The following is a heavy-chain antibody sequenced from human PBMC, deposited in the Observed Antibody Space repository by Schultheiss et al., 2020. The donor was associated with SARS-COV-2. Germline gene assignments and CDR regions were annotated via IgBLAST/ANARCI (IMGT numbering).Heavy chain of an antibody. Sequence: ASVKVSCKASGYTFTSYGISWVRQAPGQGLEWMGWISAYNGKTNYAEKLQGRVTMTTDTSTASMELRSLRSDDTAVYYCARGEYCSSTSCYGTKYYYYGMDVWGQGTTVTVSS. J-gene: IGHJ6*02. CDR3: ARGEYCSSTSCYGTKYYYYGMDV. CDR1: GYTFTSYG. CDR2: ISAYNGKT. V-gene: IGHV1-18*01. D-gene: IGHD2-2*01.